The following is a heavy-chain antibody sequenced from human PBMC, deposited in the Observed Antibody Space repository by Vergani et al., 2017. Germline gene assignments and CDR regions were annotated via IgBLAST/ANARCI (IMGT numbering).Heavy chain of an antibody. D-gene: IGHD3-22*01. CDR1: GFTVSSNY. CDR3: ARERDSYYYDSSGYYRSHAFDI. J-gene: IGHJ3*02. V-gene: IGHV3-53*01. Sequence: EVQLVESGGGLIQPGGSLRLSCAASGFTVSSNYMSWVRQAPGKGLEWVSVIYSGGSTYYEDSVKGRFTISRENSKNTLYIQMNSLRAEDTAVYYCARERDSYYYDSSGYYRSHAFDIWGQGTMVTVSS. CDR2: IYSGGST.